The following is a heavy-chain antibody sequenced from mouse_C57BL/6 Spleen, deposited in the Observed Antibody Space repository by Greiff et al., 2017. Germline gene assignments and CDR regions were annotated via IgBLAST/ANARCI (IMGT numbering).Heavy chain of an antibody. CDR3: TTKVASYYFDY. J-gene: IGHJ2*01. CDR2: IDPENGDT. V-gene: IGHV14-4*01. CDR1: GFNITDDY. Sequence: EVQLQQSGAELVRPGASVKLSCTASGFNITDDYMHWVKQRPEQGLEWIGWIDPENGDTEYASKFQGKATITADTSSNTAYLQLSSLTSEDTAVYYCTTKVASYYFDYWGQGTTLTVSS. D-gene: IGHD1-1*01.